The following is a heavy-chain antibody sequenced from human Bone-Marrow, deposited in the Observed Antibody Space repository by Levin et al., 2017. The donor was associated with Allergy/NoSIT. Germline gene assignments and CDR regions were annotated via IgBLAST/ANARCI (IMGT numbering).Heavy chain of an antibody. CDR2: IYSGGST. Sequence: GGSLRLSCAASGFTVSSNYMSWVRQAPGKGLEWVSVIYSGGSTYYADSVKGRFTISRDNSKNTLYLQMNSLRAEDTAVYYCATGLGSGSRYWYFDLWGRGTLVTVSS. D-gene: IGHD3-10*01. J-gene: IGHJ2*01. V-gene: IGHV3-66*01. CDR3: ATGLGSGSRYWYFDL. CDR1: GFTVSSNY.